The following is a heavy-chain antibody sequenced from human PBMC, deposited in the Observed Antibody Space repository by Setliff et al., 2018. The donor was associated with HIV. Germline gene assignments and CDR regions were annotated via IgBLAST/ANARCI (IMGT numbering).Heavy chain of an antibody. CDR3: ARAYSSGRYDAFDI. V-gene: IGHV4-39*01. CDR2: IYYSGST. Sequence: SETLSLTCTVSGGSISSSSYYWGWIRQPPGKGLEWIGSIYYSGSTYYNPSLKSRVTISVDTSKNQFSLKLSSVTAADTAVYYCARAYSSGRYDAFDIWGQGTMVTVSS. D-gene: IGHD6-19*01. CDR1: GGSISSSSYY. J-gene: IGHJ3*02.